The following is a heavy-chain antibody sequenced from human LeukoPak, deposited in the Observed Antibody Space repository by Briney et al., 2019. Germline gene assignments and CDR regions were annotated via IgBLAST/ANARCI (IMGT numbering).Heavy chain of an antibody. J-gene: IGHJ6*03. Sequence: SETLSLTCSVSGGSISSGSYYWSWIRQPAGKGLEWIGRIYTSGSTNHNPSLKSRVTISVDTSKNQFSLKLSSVTAADTALYFCARDSLLPSAMGYYYMDVWGKGTTVTVSS. V-gene: IGHV4-61*02. D-gene: IGHD2-2*01. CDR2: IYTSGST. CDR1: GGSISSGSYY. CDR3: ARDSLLPSAMGYYYMDV.